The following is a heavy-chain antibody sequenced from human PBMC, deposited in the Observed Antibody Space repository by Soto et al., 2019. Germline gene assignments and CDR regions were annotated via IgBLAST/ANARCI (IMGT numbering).Heavy chain of an antibody. CDR3: VKISRSAGV. CDR2: ISGSGGST. D-gene: IGHD6-6*01. Sequence: PGGSLRLSCAASGFTFSSYAMSWVRQAPGKGLEWVSAISGSGGSTYYADSVKGRFTISRDNAKNSLFLQMHSLRAEDTAVYYCVKISRSAGVWGKGTTVTVSS. V-gene: IGHV3-23*01. CDR1: GFTFSSYA. J-gene: IGHJ6*04.